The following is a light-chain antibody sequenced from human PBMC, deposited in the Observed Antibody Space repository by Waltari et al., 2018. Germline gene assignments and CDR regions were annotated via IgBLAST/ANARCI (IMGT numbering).Light chain of an antibody. J-gene: IGLJ3*02. V-gene: IGLV2-14*03. Sequence: QSALTQPASVSGSPGQSITISCTGTRSDVGGYNYVSWYQQHPGKAPKLMIYNVDNRPSGVSNRFSGSKSGNTASLTISGLQADDEADYYCTSYARISWVFGGGTKLSVL. CDR2: NVD. CDR3: TSYARISWV. CDR1: RSDVGGYNY.